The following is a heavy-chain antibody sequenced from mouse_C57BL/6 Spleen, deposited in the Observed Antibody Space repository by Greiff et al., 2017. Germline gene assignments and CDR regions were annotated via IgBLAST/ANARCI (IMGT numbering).Heavy chain of an antibody. CDR2: IYPSDSET. D-gene: IGHD1-1*01. CDR1: GYTFTSYW. CDR3: AKPNYYGSSHWYFDV. Sequence: VQLQQPGAELVRPGSSVKLSCKASGYTFTSYWMDWVKQRPGQGLEWIGNIYPSDSETHYNQKFKDKATLTVDKSSSTAYMQLSSLTSEDSAVXYCAKPNYYGSSHWYFDVWGTGTTVTVSS. J-gene: IGHJ1*03. V-gene: IGHV1-61*01.